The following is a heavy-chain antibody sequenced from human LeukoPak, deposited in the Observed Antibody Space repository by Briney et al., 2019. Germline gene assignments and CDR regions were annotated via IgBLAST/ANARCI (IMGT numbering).Heavy chain of an antibody. J-gene: IGHJ6*03. D-gene: IGHD2-2*01. Sequence: ASVKVSCKASGYTFTGYYMHWVRQAPGQGLEWMGWINPSGGSTSYAQKFQGRVTMTRDMSTSTVYMELSSLRSEDTAVYYCARASSTYYYYMDVWGKGTTVTVSS. CDR1: GYTFTGYY. CDR3: ARASSTYYYYMDV. V-gene: IGHV1-46*01. CDR2: INPSGGST.